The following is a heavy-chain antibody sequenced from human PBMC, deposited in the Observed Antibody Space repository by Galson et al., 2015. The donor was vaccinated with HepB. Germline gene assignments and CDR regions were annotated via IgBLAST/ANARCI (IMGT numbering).Heavy chain of an antibody. J-gene: IGHJ6*02. CDR1: GYTFTSYA. CDR3: ARRPSKVTLYSYGMDV. CDR2: INAGNGNT. Sequence: SEKDSCKASGYTFTSYAMHWVRQAPGQRLEWMGWINAGNGNTKYSQKFQGRVTITRDTSASTAYMELSSLRSEDTAVYHCARRPSKVTLYSYGMDVWGQGTTVTVSS. D-gene: IGHD2-2*02. V-gene: IGHV1-3*01.